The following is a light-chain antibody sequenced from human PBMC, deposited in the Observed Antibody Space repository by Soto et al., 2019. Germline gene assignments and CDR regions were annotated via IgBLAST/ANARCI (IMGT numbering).Light chain of an antibody. CDR2: KAS. J-gene: IGKJ1*01. CDR1: QSISSW. CDR3: HQYNSFSWT. V-gene: IGKV1-5*03. Sequence: DIQMTQSPSTLSASVGDRVTITCRASQSISSWLAWYQQKPGKAPKLLVYKASRLENGVPSRFSGSGSGTEFTLTISSLQPDDFATYYCHQYNSFSWTFGQGTKVEIK.